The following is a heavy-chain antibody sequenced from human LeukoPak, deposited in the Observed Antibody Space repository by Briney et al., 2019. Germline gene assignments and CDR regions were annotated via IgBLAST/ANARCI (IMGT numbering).Heavy chain of an antibody. Sequence: GGSLRLSCAASGFTFSGSAMHWVRQASGKGLEWVGRIRSKANSYATAYAASVKGRFTISRDDSKNTAYLQMNSLKTEDTAVYYCARDLFSRAPTGDGYNAWGQGTLVTVSS. CDR3: ARDLFSRAPTGDGYNA. V-gene: IGHV3-73*01. CDR1: GFTFSGSA. D-gene: IGHD5-24*01. J-gene: IGHJ5*02. CDR2: IRSKANSYAT.